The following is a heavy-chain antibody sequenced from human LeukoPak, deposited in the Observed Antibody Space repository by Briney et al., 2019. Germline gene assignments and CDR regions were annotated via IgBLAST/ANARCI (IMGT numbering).Heavy chain of an antibody. CDR3: ARWGAAAGTEFYYYYYGMDV. D-gene: IGHD6-13*01. J-gene: IGHJ6*02. Sequence: SVKVSCKASGGSFSRYTINWVRQAPGQGIEWMGGINPIADIASYAQKFLGRVTITADKSTSTAYMELNSLRSEDTAVYYCARWGAAAGTEFYYYYYGMDVWGQGTTVTVSS. CDR2: INPIADIA. V-gene: IGHV1-69*10. CDR1: GGSFSRYT.